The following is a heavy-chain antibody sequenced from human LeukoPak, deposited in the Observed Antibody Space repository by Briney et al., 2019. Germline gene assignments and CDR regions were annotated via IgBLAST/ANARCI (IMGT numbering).Heavy chain of an antibody. J-gene: IGHJ4*02. CDR1: GFTFGGYL. CDR2: ISPDGSST. CDR3: ARDPTGFYYFDY. V-gene: IGHV3-74*01. D-gene: IGHD1-14*01. Sequence: GRSLRLSCTGSGFTFGGYLMSWVRQAPGKGLVWVSRISPDGSSTYYADSVKGRFTISRDNAKNTLYLQMNSLRAEDTAVYYCARDPTGFYYFDYWGQGTLVTVSS.